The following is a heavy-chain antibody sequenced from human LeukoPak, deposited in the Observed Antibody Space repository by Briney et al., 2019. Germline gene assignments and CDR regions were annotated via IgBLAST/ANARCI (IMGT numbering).Heavy chain of an antibody. J-gene: IGHJ4*02. V-gene: IGHV3-66*01. CDR3: ARSSSTSCCDFDY. D-gene: IGHD2-2*01. Sequence: GGSLRLSCAASGFTVSSNYMSWVRQAPGKGLEWVSVIYSGGSTYYADSVKGRFTISRDNSKNTLYLQMNSLRAEDTAVYYCARSSSTSCCDFDYWGQGTLVTVSS. CDR2: IYSGGST. CDR1: GFTVSSNY.